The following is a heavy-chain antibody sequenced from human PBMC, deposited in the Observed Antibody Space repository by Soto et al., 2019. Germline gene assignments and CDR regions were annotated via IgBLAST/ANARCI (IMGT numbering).Heavy chain of an antibody. Sequence: QVQLVQSGAEVKKPGSSGKVSCKASGGTFNNYPITWVRQAPGEGLEWMGGSIPIFGTANYAQKCQGRVTISVDESTSTAYMELSSLRSDDTAVYYCARGRGYSGDDHYYYFDMDVWGQGTTVTVSS. CDR3: ARGRGYSGDDHYYYFDMDV. D-gene: IGHD5-12*01. J-gene: IGHJ6*02. CDR2: SIPIFGTA. V-gene: IGHV1-69*01. CDR1: GGTFNNYP.